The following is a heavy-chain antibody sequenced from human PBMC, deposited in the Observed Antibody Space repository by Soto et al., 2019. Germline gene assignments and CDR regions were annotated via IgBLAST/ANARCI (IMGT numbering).Heavy chain of an antibody. V-gene: IGHV3-30-3*01. Sequence: LRLSCAASGFTFSSYAMHWVRQAPGKGLEWVAVMSYDGSNKYYADSVKGRFTISRDNSKNTLYLQMNSLRAEDTAVYYCATSGDSSGYYYGGFDPWGQGTLVTSPQ. CDR3: ATSGDSSGYYYGGFDP. D-gene: IGHD3-22*01. CDR1: GFTFSSYA. J-gene: IGHJ5*02. CDR2: MSYDGSNK.